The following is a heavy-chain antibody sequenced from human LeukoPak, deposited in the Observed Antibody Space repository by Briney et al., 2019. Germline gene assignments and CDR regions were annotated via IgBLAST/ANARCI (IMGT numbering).Heavy chain of an antibody. D-gene: IGHD2-2*01. J-gene: IGHJ5*02. CDR1: GYTFTSYD. CDR2: MNPNSGNT. CDR3: ARGGISARYCSSTSCYQWFDP. Sequence: ASVKVSCKASGYTFTSYDINWVRQATGQGLEWMGWMNPNSGNTGYAQKFQGGVTITRNTSISTAYMELSSLRSEDTAVYYCARGGISARYCSSTSCYQWFDPWGQGTLVTVSS. V-gene: IGHV1-8*03.